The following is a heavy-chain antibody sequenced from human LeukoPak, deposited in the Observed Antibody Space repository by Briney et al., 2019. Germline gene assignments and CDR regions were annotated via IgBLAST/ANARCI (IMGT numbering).Heavy chain of an antibody. CDR3: ARPISSGSYYYYYGMDV. V-gene: IGHV1-2*02. CDR2: INPNSGGT. Sequence: GASVKVSCKASGYTFTGYYMHWVRQAPGQGLEWMGWINPNSGGTNYAQKSQGRVTMTRDTSISTAYMELSRLRSDDTAVYYCARPISSGSYYYYYGMDVWGQGTRSPSP. CDR1: GYTFTGYY. D-gene: IGHD1-26*01. J-gene: IGHJ6*02.